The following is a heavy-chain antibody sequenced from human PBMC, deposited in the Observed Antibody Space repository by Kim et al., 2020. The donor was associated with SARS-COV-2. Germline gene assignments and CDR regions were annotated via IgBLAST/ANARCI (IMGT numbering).Heavy chain of an antibody. CDR2: ISSSSSTI. V-gene: IGHV3-48*04. D-gene: IGHD3-22*01. CDR3: ARSPYYYDSLGFDY. CDR1: GFTFSSYS. J-gene: IGHJ4*02. Sequence: GGSLRLSCAASGFTFSSYSMNWVRQAPGKGLEWVSYISSSSSTIYYADSVKGRFTISRDNAKNPLYLQMNSLRAEDTAVYYCARSPYYYDSLGFDYWGQGTLVTVSS.